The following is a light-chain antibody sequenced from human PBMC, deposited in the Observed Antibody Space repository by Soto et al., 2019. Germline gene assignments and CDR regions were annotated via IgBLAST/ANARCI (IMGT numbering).Light chain of an antibody. V-gene: IGKV3D-20*01. CDR1: QSVSNNY. CDR2: DAL. J-gene: IGKJ1*01. Sequence: EIVLTQSPFTLSLSAGERATLSCGASQSVSNNYLAWYQQKPGQAPRLLIYDALYRANGIPDRFSGSGSGTDFTLTISRLEPEDFAVYYCQQYGSSGTFGQGTKVDIK. CDR3: QQYGSSGT.